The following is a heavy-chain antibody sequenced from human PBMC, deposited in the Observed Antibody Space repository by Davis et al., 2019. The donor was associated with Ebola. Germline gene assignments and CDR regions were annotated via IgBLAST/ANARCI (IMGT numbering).Heavy chain of an antibody. J-gene: IGHJ4*02. V-gene: IGHV3-21*04. Sequence: GESLKISCAASGFTFSSYSMNWVREVPGKGLEWVSSISSSGSYICYADSVKGRFTISRDNAKNSLYLQMNSLRAEDTAVYYCTATVTTDYWGQGTLVTVSS. CDR3: TATVTTDY. D-gene: IGHD4-17*01. CDR1: GFTFSSYS. CDR2: ISSSGSYI.